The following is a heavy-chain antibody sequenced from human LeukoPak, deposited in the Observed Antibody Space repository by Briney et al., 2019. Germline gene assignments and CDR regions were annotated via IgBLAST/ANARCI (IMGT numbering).Heavy chain of an antibody. Sequence: SETLSLTCAVYGGSLSGYYWTWIRQPPGKGLEWIGEINHSGSTNYNPSLKSRVTISVDTSKNQFSLKLSSVTAADTAVYYCARGSPYDSDSFDIWGQGTMVTVSS. CDR2: INHSGST. V-gene: IGHV4-34*01. D-gene: IGHD3-22*01. J-gene: IGHJ3*02. CDR3: ARGSPYDSDSFDI. CDR1: GGSLSGYY.